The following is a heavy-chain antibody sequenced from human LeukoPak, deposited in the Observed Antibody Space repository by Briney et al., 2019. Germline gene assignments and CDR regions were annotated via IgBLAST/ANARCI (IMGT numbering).Heavy chain of an antibody. CDR2: INPNSGGT. Sequence: ASVKVSCKASGSTFTDYYMHWVRQAPGQGLEWMGWINPNSGGTNYAQKFQGRVTMTRDTSISTAYMELRRLRSDDTAVYYCARGYLYYYDVSGYPFDYWGQGTLVTVSS. V-gene: IGHV1-2*02. CDR1: GSTFTDYY. D-gene: IGHD3-22*01. CDR3: ARGYLYYYDVSGYPFDY. J-gene: IGHJ4*02.